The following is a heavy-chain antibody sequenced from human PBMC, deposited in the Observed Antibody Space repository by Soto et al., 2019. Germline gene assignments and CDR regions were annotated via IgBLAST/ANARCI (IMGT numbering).Heavy chain of an antibody. D-gene: IGHD2-21*02. Sequence: GGSLRLSCTASGFTFGDYAMSWFRQAPGKGLEWVGFIRSKAYGGTTEYAASVKGRFTISRDDSKSIAYLQMNSLKTEDTAVYYCTRDLAYCGGDCYTEYFQHWGQGTLVTVS. CDR3: TRDLAYCGGDCYTEYFQH. CDR1: GFTFGDYA. V-gene: IGHV3-49*03. CDR2: IRSKAYGGTT. J-gene: IGHJ1*01.